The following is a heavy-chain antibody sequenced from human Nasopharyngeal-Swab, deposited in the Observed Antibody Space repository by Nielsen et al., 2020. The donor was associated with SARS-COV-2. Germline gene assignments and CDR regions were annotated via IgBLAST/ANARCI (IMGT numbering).Heavy chain of an antibody. CDR1: GGSISSSSYY. CDR3: ARSPSSSWSTYYYGMDV. CDR2: IYYSGST. Sequence: SETLSLTCSVSGGSISSSSYYWGWIRRPPGKGLEWIGSIYYSGSTYYNPSLKSRVTISVHTSKNQFSLKLSSVTAADTAVYYCARSPSSSWSTYYYGMDVWGQGTTVTVSS. J-gene: IGHJ6*02. V-gene: IGHV4-39*01. D-gene: IGHD6-13*01.